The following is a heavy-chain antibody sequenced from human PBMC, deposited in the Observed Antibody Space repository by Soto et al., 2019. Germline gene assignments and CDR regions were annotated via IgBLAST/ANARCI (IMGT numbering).Heavy chain of an antibody. Sequence: ASVKVSCKASGYTFTSYAMHWARQAPGQRLEWMGWINAGNGNTKYSQKFQGRVTITRDTSASTAYMELSSLRSEDTAVYYCARDPFYSSSYYYYGMDVWGQGTTVTVSS. J-gene: IGHJ6*02. CDR1: GYTFTSYA. CDR2: INAGNGNT. CDR3: ARDPFYSSSYYYYGMDV. V-gene: IGHV1-3*01. D-gene: IGHD6-13*01.